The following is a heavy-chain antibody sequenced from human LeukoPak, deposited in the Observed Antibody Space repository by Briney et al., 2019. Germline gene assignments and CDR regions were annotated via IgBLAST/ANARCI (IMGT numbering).Heavy chain of an antibody. Sequence: GGSLRLSCAASGFTFSNAWMSWVRQAPGKGLEWVGRIKSKTDGGTTDYAAPVKGRFTISRDDSKNTLYLQMDSLKTEDTAVYFCTRRTYYYDSSGYYFGYWGQGTLVTVSS. D-gene: IGHD3-22*01. J-gene: IGHJ4*02. CDR3: TRRTYYYDSSGYYFGY. CDR1: GFTFSNAW. CDR2: IKSKTDGGTT. V-gene: IGHV3-15*01.